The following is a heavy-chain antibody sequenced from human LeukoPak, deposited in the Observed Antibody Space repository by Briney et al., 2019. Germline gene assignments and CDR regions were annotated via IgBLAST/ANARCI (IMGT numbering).Heavy chain of an antibody. CDR2: IIPNSGGT. J-gene: IGHJ3*02. D-gene: IGHD5-12*01. CDR1: GYTFTGYY. CDR3: ARDYDDAFDI. Sequence: ASVKVSCQASGYTFTGYYMHWVRQAPGQGLEWMGWIIPNSGGTNYAQKFQGRVTMTRDTSISTAYMELSRLRSDDTAVYYCARDYDDAFDIWGQGTMVTVSS. V-gene: IGHV1-2*02.